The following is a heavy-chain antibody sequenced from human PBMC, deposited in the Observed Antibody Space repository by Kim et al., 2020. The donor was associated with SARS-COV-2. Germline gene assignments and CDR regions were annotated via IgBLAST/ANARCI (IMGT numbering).Heavy chain of an antibody. D-gene: IGHD5-12*01. J-gene: IGHJ3*02. CDR3: TRRMDGYDFDAVAFDI. V-gene: IGHV4-59*01. Sequence: SLKRRVTIPVDTSKKQFSLKLSSVTAADTAVYYCTRRMDGYDFDAVAFDIWGQGTMVTVSS.